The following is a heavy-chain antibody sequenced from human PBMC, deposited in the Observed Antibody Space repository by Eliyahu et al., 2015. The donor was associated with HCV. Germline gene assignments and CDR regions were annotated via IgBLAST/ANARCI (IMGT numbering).Heavy chain of an antibody. CDR1: GFTFXSYG. CDR2: ISSSTTYI. Sequence: EVQLVESGGGLVKPGGSLRLSCAASGFTFXSYGMNWVRQAPGKGLGWVSPISSSTTYIYYADSVKGRFTISRDNAKNALYLQMNSLRAEDTAMYYCASTGWYYYGSGRRADIWGQGTMVTVSS. J-gene: IGHJ3*02. V-gene: IGHV3-21*01. CDR3: ASTGWYYYGSGRRADI. D-gene: IGHD3-10*01.